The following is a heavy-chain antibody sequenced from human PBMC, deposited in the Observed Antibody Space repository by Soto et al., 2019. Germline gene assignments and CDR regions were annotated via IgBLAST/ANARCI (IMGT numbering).Heavy chain of an antibody. D-gene: IGHD3-3*01. CDR2: ISYDGSNK. J-gene: IGHJ4*02. V-gene: IGHV3-30*18. CDR3: AKGYYDFWSGYGYYFDY. CDR1: GFTFSSYG. Sequence: QVQLVESGGGVVQPGRSLRLSCAASGFTFSSYGMHWVRQAPGKGLEWVAVISYDGSNKYYADSVKGRFTISRDNSKNTLYLQMNSLRAEDTAVYYCAKGYYDFWSGYGYYFDYWGQGTLVTVSS.